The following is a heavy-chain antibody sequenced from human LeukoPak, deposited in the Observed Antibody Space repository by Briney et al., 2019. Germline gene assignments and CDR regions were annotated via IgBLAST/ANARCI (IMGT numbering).Heavy chain of an antibody. Sequence: GGSLRLSCTASGFIFSSHWMTWVRQSPGKGLEWVANIKEDGSVKYYVDSVKGRFTISRDNTKNALYLQMNSLRADDTAVYFCARDSTWPLDYWGQGTLITVSS. CDR2: IKEDGSVK. CDR3: ARDSTWPLDY. J-gene: IGHJ4*02. D-gene: IGHD5-12*01. V-gene: IGHV3-7*03. CDR1: GFIFSSHW.